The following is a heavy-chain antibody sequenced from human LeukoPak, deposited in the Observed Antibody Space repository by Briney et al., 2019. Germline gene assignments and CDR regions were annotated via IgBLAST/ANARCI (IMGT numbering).Heavy chain of an antibody. V-gene: IGHV1-69*13. CDR1: GGTFSSYA. CDR2: IIPIFGTA. CDR3: ATKYCSSTSCSTYYYYYYMDV. J-gene: IGHJ6*03. D-gene: IGHD2-2*01. Sequence: SVKVSCKASGGTFSSYAISWVRQAPGQGLEWMGGIIPIFGTANYAQKFQGRVTITADESTSTAYMELSSLRSEDTAVYYCATKYCSSTSCSTYYYYYYMDVWGKGTTVTISS.